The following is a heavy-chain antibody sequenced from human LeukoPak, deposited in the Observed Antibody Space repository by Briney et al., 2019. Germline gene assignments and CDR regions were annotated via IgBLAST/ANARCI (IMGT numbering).Heavy chain of an antibody. D-gene: IGHD6-6*01. V-gene: IGHV1-8*03. CDR2: MNPNSGNT. J-gene: IGHJ6*03. Sequence: GASVKVSCKASGYTFTSYDINWVRQATGQGLEWMGWMNPNSGNTGYAQKFQGRVTITRNTSISTAYMELSSLRSEDTAVYYCARGGAARRRYYYYYMDVWGKGTTVTVSS. CDR3: ARGGAARRRYYYYYMDV. CDR1: GYTFTSYD.